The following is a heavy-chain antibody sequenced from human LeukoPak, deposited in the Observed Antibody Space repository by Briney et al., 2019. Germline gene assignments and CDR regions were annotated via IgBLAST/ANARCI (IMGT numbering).Heavy chain of an antibody. V-gene: IGHV3-74*01. CDR2: INSDGSST. D-gene: IGHD2-21*02. CDR1: GFTFSSYW. CDR3: AKDREVVVTANTDY. Sequence: GGSLRLSCAASGFTFSSYWMHWVRQAPGKGLVWVSRINSDGSSTSYADSVKGRFTISRDNSKNTLYLQMNSLRAEDTAVYYCAKDREVVVTANTDYWGQGTLVTVSS. J-gene: IGHJ4*02.